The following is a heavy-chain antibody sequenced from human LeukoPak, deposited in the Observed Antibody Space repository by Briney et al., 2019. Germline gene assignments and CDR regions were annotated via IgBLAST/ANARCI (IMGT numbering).Heavy chain of an antibody. V-gene: IGHV1-18*01. J-gene: IGHJ4*02. CDR3: AKSHSGSLRAPFDS. Sequence: ASVKVSCKASGYIFTNYGIIWVRQAPGQGLVWMGWINTYNGKTNYAQKVQGRVTMATDTSTSTAYMELRRLRSDDTAVYYCAKSHSGSLRAPFDSWGQGTLVTVSS. CDR1: GYIFTNYG. CDR2: INTYNGKT. D-gene: IGHD3-22*01.